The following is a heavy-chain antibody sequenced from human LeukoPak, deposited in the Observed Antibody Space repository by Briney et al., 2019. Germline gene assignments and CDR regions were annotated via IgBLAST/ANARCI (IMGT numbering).Heavy chain of an antibody. CDR1: GGSISSGGYY. Sequence: ASQTLSLTCTVSGGSISSGGYYWSWIRQHPGKGLEWIGYIYYSGSTYYNPSLKSRVTISVDKSKNQFSLKLSSVTAADTAVYYCARLKWTRNYFDYWGQGTLVTVSS. J-gene: IGHJ4*02. V-gene: IGHV4-31*03. CDR2: IYYSGST. D-gene: IGHD1-26*01. CDR3: ARLKWTRNYFDY.